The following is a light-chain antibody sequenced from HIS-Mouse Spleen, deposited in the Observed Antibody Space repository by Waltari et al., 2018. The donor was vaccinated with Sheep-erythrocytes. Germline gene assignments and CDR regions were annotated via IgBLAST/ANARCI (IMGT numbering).Light chain of an antibody. CDR3: QVWDSSSDHVV. CDR1: ALPKKY. V-gene: IGLV3-21*02. Sequence: SYELTQPPSVSVSPGQTARITCSGAALPKKYAYWYQQKSGQAPVLVVYEDSDRPSGIPERFSGSNAGNTATLTISRVEAGDEADYYCQVWDSSSDHVVFGGGTKLTVL. CDR2: EDS. J-gene: IGLJ2*01.